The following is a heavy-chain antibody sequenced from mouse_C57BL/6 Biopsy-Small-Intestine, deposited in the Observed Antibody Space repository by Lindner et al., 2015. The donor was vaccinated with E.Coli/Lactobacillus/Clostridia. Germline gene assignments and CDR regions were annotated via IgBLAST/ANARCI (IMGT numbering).Heavy chain of an antibody. V-gene: IGHV1-63*01. D-gene: IGHD2-12*01. Sequence: QLQESGAELVRPGTSVKMSCKASGYTFTNYWIGWAKQRPGHGLEWIGDIYPGGGYTNYNEKFKGKATLTADKSSSTAYMQFSSLTSEDSAIYYCARYDSHYFDYWGQGTTLTVSS. CDR1: GYTFTNYW. CDR2: IYPGGGYT. J-gene: IGHJ2*01. CDR3: ARYDSHYFDY.